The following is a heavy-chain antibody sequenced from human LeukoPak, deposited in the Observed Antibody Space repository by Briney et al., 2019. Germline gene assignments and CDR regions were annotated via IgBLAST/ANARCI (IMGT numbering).Heavy chain of an antibody. V-gene: IGHV1-8*01. Sequence: GASVKVSCKASGYTFTSYDINWVRQATGQGLEWMGWMNPNSGNTGYAQKFQGRVTMTRNTSISTAYMELSSLRSEDTAVYYCARVYYGSGSYAPRYFQHWGQGTLVTVSS. CDR3: ARVYYGSGSYAPRYFQH. J-gene: IGHJ1*01. D-gene: IGHD3-10*01. CDR2: MNPNSGNT. CDR1: GYTFTSYD.